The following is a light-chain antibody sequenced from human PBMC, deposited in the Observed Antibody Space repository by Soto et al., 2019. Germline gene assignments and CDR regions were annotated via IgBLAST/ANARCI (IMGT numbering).Light chain of an antibody. CDR3: CAFADSNTYV. Sequence: QSALTQPASVSGSPGQSITISCTGTSSDVGSYNLVSWYQQHPGKAPKLMIYEGSKRPSGVSNRCSGSKSGNTASLTISGLQAEDEADYYCCAFADSNTYVFGTGTKRTVL. V-gene: IGLV2-23*01. CDR1: SSDVGSYNL. J-gene: IGLJ1*01. CDR2: EGS.